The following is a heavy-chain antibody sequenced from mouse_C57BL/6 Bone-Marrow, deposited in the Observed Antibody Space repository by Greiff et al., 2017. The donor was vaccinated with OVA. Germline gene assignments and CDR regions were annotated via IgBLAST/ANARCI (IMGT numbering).Heavy chain of an antibody. CDR3: TFYYVSSYKYFDV. D-gene: IGHD1-1*01. CDR2: INPNYGTT. CDR1: GYSFTDYN. Sequence: VQLQQSGPELVKPGASVKISCKASGYSFTDYNMNWVKQSNGKSLEWIGVINPNYGTTSYNQKFKGKATLTVDQSSSTAYMQLNSLSSEDSAVYNGTFYYVSSYKYFDVWGTGTTVTVSS. V-gene: IGHV1-39*01. J-gene: IGHJ1*03.